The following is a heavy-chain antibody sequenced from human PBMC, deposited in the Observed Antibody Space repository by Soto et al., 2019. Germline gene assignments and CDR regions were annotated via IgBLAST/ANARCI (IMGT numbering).Heavy chain of an antibody. Sequence: GGSLRLSCADSGFTFSSYGMNWVRQAPGKGLDWVSSISSGSSYIYYADSVKGRFTISRDNAKNSLYLQMNSMRAEDTAVYYCARDLIVGAIKIYLAADNWFDPWVQGTLVTVSS. V-gene: IGHV3-21*01. CDR1: GFTFSSYG. D-gene: IGHD1-26*01. CDR2: ISSGSSYI. CDR3: ARDLIVGAIKIYLAADNWFDP. J-gene: IGHJ5*02.